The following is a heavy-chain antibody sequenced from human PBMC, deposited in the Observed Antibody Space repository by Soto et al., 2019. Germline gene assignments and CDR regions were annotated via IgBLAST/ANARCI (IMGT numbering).Heavy chain of an antibody. CDR3: ARGPPPIAARPGGYFDY. D-gene: IGHD6-6*01. Sequence: ASVKVSCKASGYTFTGYYMHWVRQAPGQGLEWMGWINPNSGGTNYAQKFQGWVTMTRDTSISTAYMELSRLRSDDTAVYYCARGPPPIAARPGGYFDYWGQGTLVTVSS. CDR2: INPNSGGT. V-gene: IGHV1-2*04. CDR1: GYTFTGYY. J-gene: IGHJ4*02.